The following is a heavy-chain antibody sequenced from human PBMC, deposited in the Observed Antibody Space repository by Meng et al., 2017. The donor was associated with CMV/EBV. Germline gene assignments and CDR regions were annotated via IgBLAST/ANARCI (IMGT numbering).Heavy chain of an antibody. J-gene: IGHJ5*02. CDR2: INPNSGDT. D-gene: IGHD4-17*01. CDR1: GDTFTDYY. CDR3: TRDAHLTTVTPNWIDP. Sequence: VEVVQCGAELREPGASVKVSCKASGDTFTDYYMHWVRQAPGQGLEWMGCINPNSGDTNYAQKFQGRVTMTRDTSISTAYMELSRLRSDDTAVYYCTRDAHLTTVTPNWIDPWGQGTLVTVSS. V-gene: IGHV1-2*02.